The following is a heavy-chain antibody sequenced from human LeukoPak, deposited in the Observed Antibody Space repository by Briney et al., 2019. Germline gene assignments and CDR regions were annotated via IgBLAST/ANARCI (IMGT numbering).Heavy chain of an antibody. J-gene: IGHJ5*02. CDR2: ISYDGSNK. D-gene: IGHD3-22*01. CDR3: AKPNKAAYYYDSSGYYYSS. V-gene: IGHV3-30*18. Sequence: PPGRSLRLSCAASGFTFSSYGMHWVRQAPGKGLEWVAVISYDGSNKYYADSVKGRFTISRDNSKNTLYLQMNSLRAEDTAVYYCAKPNKAAYYYDSSGYYYSSWGQGTLVTVSS. CDR1: GFTFSSYG.